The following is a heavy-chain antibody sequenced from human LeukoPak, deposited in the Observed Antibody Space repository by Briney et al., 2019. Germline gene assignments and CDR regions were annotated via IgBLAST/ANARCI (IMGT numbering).Heavy chain of an antibody. CDR3: ARGTVAVAGTASGSFDS. D-gene: IGHD6-19*01. V-gene: IGHV1-46*01. J-gene: IGHJ4*02. Sequence: ASVKVSCKASGYTFTSYYMHWVRQAPGQGLEWMGIINPSGGSTIYAQRFQGRVTMTRDTSTSTVSVELSSLRSEDTAMYYCARGTVAVAGTASGSFDSWGQGTLVIVSS. CDR1: GYTFTSYY. CDR2: INPSGGST.